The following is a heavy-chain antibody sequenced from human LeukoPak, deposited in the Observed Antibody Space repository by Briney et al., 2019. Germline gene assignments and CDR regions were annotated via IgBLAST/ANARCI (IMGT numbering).Heavy chain of an antibody. D-gene: IGHD6-13*01. J-gene: IGHJ4*02. V-gene: IGHV3-7*01. CDR2: IKQDGSEK. CDR1: EFIFSGYW. CDR3: ARDGFVGAADY. Sequence: SGGSLRLSCAASEFIFSGYWMNCVRQAPGKALECVANIKQDGSEKQYVDSVRGRFTISRDNAKNSLYLQMNSLRVEDTAVYYCARDGFVGAADYWGQGTLVTVSS.